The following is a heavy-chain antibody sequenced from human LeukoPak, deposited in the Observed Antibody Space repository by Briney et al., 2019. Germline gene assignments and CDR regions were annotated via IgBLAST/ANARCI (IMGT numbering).Heavy chain of an antibody. CDR2: IYPGGNT. V-gene: IGHV3-66*01. Sequence: TGGSLRLSCAVSGFTVSSNYINWVRQAPGKGLEWVSAIYPGGNTYYADSVKGRFTLSRDNSKNTVYLQMSSLRADDTAVYYCARDQTTDSGSFQFDYWGQGTLVTVSS. CDR1: GFTVSSNY. CDR3: ARDQTTDSGSFQFDY. J-gene: IGHJ4*02. D-gene: IGHD1-26*01.